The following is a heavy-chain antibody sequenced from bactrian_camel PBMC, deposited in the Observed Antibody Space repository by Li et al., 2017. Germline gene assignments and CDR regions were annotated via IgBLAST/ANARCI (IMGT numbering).Heavy chain of an antibody. V-gene: IGHV3S1*01. CDR2: IATGSGNT. CDR1: GYTYNRIC. Sequence: HVQLVESGGTSVRTGGSLSLSCAASGYTYNRICMAWFRQAPGKEREGVARIATGSGNTYYADWVKGRFTFSQDTAQNTVLLQMNSLKPEDTAMYYCAAGGTYCQDYWGQGTQVTVS. CDR3: AAGGTYCQDY. J-gene: IGHJ4*01. D-gene: IGHD2*01.